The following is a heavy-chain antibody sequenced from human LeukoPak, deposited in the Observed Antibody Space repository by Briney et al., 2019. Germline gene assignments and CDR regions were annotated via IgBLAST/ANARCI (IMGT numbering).Heavy chain of an antibody. J-gene: IGHJ4*02. CDR1: GFNFRTYY. V-gene: IGHV3-7*01. Sequence: GGSLRLSCAASGFNFRTYYMTWVRQAPGKGLEWVAHISSDGTATWYVDSVEDRFTISRDNAKNSLYLQMNSLRAEDTAVYYCARDGYSYASDYWGQGTLVTVSS. CDR2: ISSDGTAT. D-gene: IGHD2-2*01. CDR3: ARDGYSYASDY.